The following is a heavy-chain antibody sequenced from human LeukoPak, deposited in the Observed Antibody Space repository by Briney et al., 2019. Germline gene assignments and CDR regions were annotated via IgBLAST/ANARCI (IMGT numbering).Heavy chain of an antibody. V-gene: IGHV3-21*01. CDR3: ARGSRFLEWFSHEVPNWFDH. D-gene: IGHD3-3*01. CDR1: GFPFSSYS. Sequence: GSLRLSSAAAGFPFSSYSMNWVRMAPGKGLGWVSSISSSSSDIYYSNSVKDRFTIYRDNAKNALYLKMNSLRAEDTAVSYCARGSRFLEWFSHEVPNWFDHWGQGILVTASS. J-gene: IGHJ5*02. CDR2: ISSSSSDI.